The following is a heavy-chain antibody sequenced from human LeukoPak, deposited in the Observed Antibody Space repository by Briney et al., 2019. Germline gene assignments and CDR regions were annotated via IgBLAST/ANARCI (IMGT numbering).Heavy chain of an antibody. CDR1: GGTFSSYA. CDR3: ACCSSTSCPPGEWYFDL. CDR2: IIPIFGTA. Sequence: SVKVSCKASGGTFSSYAISWVRQAPGQGLEWMGGIIPIFGTANYAQKFQGRVTITADESTSTAYMELSSLRSEDTAVYYCACCSSTSCPPGEWYFDLRGRGTLVTGSS. V-gene: IGHV1-69*13. D-gene: IGHD2-2*01. J-gene: IGHJ2*01.